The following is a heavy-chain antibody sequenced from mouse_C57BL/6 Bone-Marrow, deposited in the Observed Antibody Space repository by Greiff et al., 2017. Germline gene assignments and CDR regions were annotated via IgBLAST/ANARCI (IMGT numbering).Heavy chain of an antibody. CDR3: TTPGFSTTVVPFAY. D-gene: IGHD1-1*01. J-gene: IGHJ3*01. Sequence: VQLKESGAELVRPGASVKLSCTASGFNIKDYYMHWVKQRPEQGLEWIGRIDPEDGDTEYAPKFQGKATMTADTSSNTAYLQLSSLTSEDTAVYYCTTPGFSTTVVPFAYWGQGTLVTVSA. V-gene: IGHV14-1*01. CDR1: GFNIKDYY. CDR2: IDPEDGDT.